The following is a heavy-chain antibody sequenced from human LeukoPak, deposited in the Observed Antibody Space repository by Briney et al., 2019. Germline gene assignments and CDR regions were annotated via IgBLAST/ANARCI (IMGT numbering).Heavy chain of an antibody. CDR1: GYTFTGYY. CDR2: INPNNGDT. Sequence: ASVKVSCKASGYTFTGYYIHWVRQAPGQGLEWMGWINPNNGDTKYAQKFQDRVTMTRDTSISTAYMELSRLTYDDTAMYYCARVAALAGIGWGDFDHWGQGTLVTVSS. CDR3: ARVAALAGIGWGDFDH. V-gene: IGHV1-2*02. D-gene: IGHD6-19*01. J-gene: IGHJ4*02.